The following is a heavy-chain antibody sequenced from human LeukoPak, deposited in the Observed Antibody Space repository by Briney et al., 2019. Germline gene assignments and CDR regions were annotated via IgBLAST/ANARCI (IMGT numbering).Heavy chain of an antibody. V-gene: IGHV3-23*01. CDR3: AKDQDYFDY. J-gene: IGHJ4*02. CDR1: GFTFSTSW. CDR2: ISGSGGST. Sequence: GGSLRLSCAASGFTFSTSWMNWVRQAPGKGLEWVSAISGSGGSTYYADSVKGRFTISRDNSKNTLYLQMNSLRAEDTAVYYCAKDQDYFDYWGQGTLVTVSS.